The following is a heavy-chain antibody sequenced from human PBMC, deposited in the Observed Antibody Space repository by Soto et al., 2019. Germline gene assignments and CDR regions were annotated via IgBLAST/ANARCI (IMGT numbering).Heavy chain of an antibody. D-gene: IGHD2-21*01. CDR2: ISAYNGNT. J-gene: IGHJ6*02. Sequence: ASGKVSCKASGYTFTSYGISWVRQAPGQGLEWMGWISAYNGNTNYAQKLQGRVTMTTDTSTSTAYMELRSLRSDDTAVYYCAREGNFYFQLYYYYGMDVWGQGTTVTVS. CDR3: AREGNFYFQLYYYYGMDV. V-gene: IGHV1-18*01. CDR1: GYTFTSYG.